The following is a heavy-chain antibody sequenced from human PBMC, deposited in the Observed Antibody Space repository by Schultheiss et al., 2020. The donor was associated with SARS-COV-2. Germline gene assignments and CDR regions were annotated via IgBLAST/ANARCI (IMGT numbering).Heavy chain of an antibody. CDR3: TTDGSGSYYVYDY. V-gene: IGHV3-15*01. J-gene: IGHJ4*02. Sequence: GGSLRLSCAASGFTFSNAWMSWVRQAPGMGLEWVGRIKSKTDGGTTDYAAPVKGRFTISRDDSKNTLYLQMNSLKTEDTAVYYCTTDGSGSYYVYDYWGQGTLVTVSS. D-gene: IGHD3-10*01. CDR2: IKSKTDGGTT. CDR1: GFTFSNAW.